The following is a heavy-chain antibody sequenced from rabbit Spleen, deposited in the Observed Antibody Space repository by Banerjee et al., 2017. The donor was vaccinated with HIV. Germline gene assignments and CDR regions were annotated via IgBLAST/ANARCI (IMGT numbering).Heavy chain of an antibody. D-gene: IGHD6-1*01. V-gene: IGHV1S40*01. CDR1: GFDLSSYYY. Sequence: QSLEESGGDLVKPGASQTLTCTASGFDLSSYYYMCWVRQAPGKGLEWIGCIYTASSGSTYYASWAKGRFTISKTSSTTVTLQMTSLTAADTATYFCARGSGGSGDGYDLWGPGTLVTVS. CDR3: ARGSGGSGDGYDL. J-gene: IGHJ4*01. CDR2: IYTASSGST.